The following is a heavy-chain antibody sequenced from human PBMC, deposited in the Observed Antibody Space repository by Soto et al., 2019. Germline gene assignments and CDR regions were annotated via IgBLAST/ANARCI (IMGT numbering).Heavy chain of an antibody. J-gene: IGHJ6*02. D-gene: IGHD2-8*01. Sequence: QVHLVQSGAEVKMPGSSVKVACKTSGGIFSSYAFNWVRQAPGQGLEWMGRIVPMFGTTNYTQRLQGRVTITADRSSSAAYMEVNKLTSGDTALYYCARGVSTDCSNGVCSYHYYYEMDVWGQGTTVTVSS. CDR3: ARGVSTDCSNGVCSYHYYYEMDV. CDR2: IVPMFGTT. V-gene: IGHV1-69*06. CDR1: GGIFSSYA.